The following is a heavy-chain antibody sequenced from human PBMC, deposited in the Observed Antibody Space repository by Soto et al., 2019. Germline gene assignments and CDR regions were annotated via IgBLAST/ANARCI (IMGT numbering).Heavy chain of an antibody. J-gene: IGHJ4*02. Sequence: QVQLQESGPGLVKPSGTLSLTCAVSGGSFTSNHWWTWVRQPPGQGLEWNGEIYRTGSTNYNPSLKSRFTISLDKSENQFSLKVTSLTAADTAVYSCASRDPGTSVDYWGQGTLVTVAS. D-gene: IGHD1-7*01. CDR3: ASRDPGTSVDY. CDR1: GGSFTSNHW. CDR2: IYRTGST. V-gene: IGHV4-4*02.